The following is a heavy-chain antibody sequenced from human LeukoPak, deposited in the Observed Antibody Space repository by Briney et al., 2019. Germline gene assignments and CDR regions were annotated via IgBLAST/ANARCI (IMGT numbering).Heavy chain of an antibody. CDR2: ISGSGGST. CDR1: GFTFSSYA. CDR3: ALEYYDFWSGYYTGPYFDY. J-gene: IGHJ4*02. D-gene: IGHD3-3*01. V-gene: IGHV3-23*01. Sequence: GGSLRLSCAASGFTFSSYAMSWVRQAPGKGLEWVSAISGSGGSTYYADSVKGRFTISRDNSKNTLYLQMNSLRAEGTAVYYCALEYYDFWSGYYTGPYFDYWGQGTLVTVSS.